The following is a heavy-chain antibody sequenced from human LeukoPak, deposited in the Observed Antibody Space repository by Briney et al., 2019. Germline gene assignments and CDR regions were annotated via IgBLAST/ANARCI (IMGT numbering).Heavy chain of an antibody. CDR1: GFTFSGSA. D-gene: IGHD6-19*01. Sequence: GGSLRLSCAASGFTFSGSAMSWVRQAPGEGLEWVSLISYSGANSYYADSVKGRFTISRDNAKNSLYLQMNSLRDEDTAVYYCARFRSGWYFDYWGQGILVTVSS. CDR3: ARFRSGWYFDY. V-gene: IGHV3-23*01. J-gene: IGHJ4*02. CDR2: ISYSGANS.